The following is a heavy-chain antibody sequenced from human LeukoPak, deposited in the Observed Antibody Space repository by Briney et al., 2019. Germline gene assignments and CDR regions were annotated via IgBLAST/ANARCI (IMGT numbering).Heavy chain of an antibody. Sequence: ASVKVSCKASGYTFTGYYMHWVRQAPGQGLEWMGWINPNSGGTNYAQKFQGWVTMTRDTSISTAYMELSRLRSDDTAVYYCARSASLVVPAATPNHYYYYYGMDVWGQGTTVTVSS. V-gene: IGHV1-2*04. D-gene: IGHD2-2*01. CDR1: GYTFTGYY. CDR3: ARSASLVVPAATPNHYYYYYGMDV. CDR2: INPNSGGT. J-gene: IGHJ6*02.